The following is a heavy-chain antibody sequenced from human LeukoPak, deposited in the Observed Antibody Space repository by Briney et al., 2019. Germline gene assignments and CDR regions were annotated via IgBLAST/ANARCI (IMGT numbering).Heavy chain of an antibody. CDR3: ARQMTPHGNFDY. D-gene: IGHD1-26*01. V-gene: IGHV3-13*01. Sequence: GGSLRLSCAASGFTLSNFAMHWVRQATGKGLEWVSAIGTAGDTYYPGSVKGRFTISRENAKNSLYLQMNSLRAEDTAVYYCARQMTPHGNFDYWGQGTLVTVSS. CDR2: IGTAGDT. CDR1: GFTLSNFA. J-gene: IGHJ4*02.